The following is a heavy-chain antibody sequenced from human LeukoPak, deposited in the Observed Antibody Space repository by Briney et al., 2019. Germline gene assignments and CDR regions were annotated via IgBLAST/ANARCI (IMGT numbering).Heavy chain of an antibody. J-gene: IGHJ4*02. CDR2: ISSSSSTI. D-gene: IGHD3-10*01. V-gene: IGHV3-48*01. CDR1: GFTFSSYS. CDR3: AKDCGRTDGSYSDY. Sequence: GGSLRLSCAASGFTFSSYSMNWVRQAPGKGLEWVSYISSSSSTIYYADSVKGRFTISRDNAKNSLYLQMNSLRAEDTAVYYCAKDCGRTDGSYSDYWGQGTLVTVSS.